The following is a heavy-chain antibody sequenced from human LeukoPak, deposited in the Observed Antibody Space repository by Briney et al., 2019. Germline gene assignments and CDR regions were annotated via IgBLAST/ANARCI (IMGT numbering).Heavy chain of an antibody. CDR1: GFTFSRDW. J-gene: IGHJ4*02. D-gene: IGHD5-24*01. Sequence: GGSLRLSCVASGFTFSRDWMSWVRQAPGKGLEWVANIKQDGSEKYYVDSVKGRFAISRDNAKNSLYLQMNSLRAEDTAVYYCATARWLQSPFDYWGQGTLVTVSS. CDR3: ATARWLQSPFDY. V-gene: IGHV3-7*03. CDR2: IKQDGSEK.